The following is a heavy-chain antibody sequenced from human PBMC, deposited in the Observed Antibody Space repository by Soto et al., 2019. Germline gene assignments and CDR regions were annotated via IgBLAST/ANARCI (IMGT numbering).Heavy chain of an antibody. CDR3: VRGLEWLRNY. CDR1: GYTFTTYD. D-gene: IGHD5-12*01. J-gene: IGHJ4*02. Sequence: QVQLVQSGAEVKKPGASVKVSCKATGYTFTTYDINWVRQATGQGLEWMGWMNPNSGDTGYAQKFQGRGTRTRDTSISTAYMALSTLTSADTAVYYCVRGLEWLRNYWGQGTLVTVSS. CDR2: MNPNSGDT. V-gene: IGHV1-8*01.